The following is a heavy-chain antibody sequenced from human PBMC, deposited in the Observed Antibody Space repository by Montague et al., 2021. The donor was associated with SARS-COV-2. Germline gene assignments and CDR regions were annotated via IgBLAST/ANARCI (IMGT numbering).Heavy chain of an antibody. V-gene: IGHV4-61*02. D-gene: IGHD3-22*01. CDR2: IYTSGSA. J-gene: IGHJ6*02. CDR3: ARDRERYDASDYSGVYYYYGMDV. CDR1: GGSISSGSYY. Sequence: TLSLTCTVSGGSISSGSYYWTWIRQPAGKGLEWIVRIYTSGSANYNASLKSRVTISLDTSKNQFSLKLSSVTAADTAVYYCARDRERYDASDYSGVYYYYGMDVWGQGTTVTVSS.